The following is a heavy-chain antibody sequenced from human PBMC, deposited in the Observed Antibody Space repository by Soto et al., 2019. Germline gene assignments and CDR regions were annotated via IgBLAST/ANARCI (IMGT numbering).Heavy chain of an antibody. V-gene: IGHV4-61*01. CDR2: IYYSGST. D-gene: IGHD6-13*01. Sequence: SETLSLTCTVSGGSVSSGSYYWSWIRHPPGKGLEWIGYIYYSGSTNYNPSLKSRVTISVDTSKNQFSLKLSSVTAADTAVYYCATLAAAGPTGWFDPWGQGTRVTVSS. J-gene: IGHJ5*02. CDR3: ATLAAAGPTGWFDP. CDR1: GGSVSSGSYY.